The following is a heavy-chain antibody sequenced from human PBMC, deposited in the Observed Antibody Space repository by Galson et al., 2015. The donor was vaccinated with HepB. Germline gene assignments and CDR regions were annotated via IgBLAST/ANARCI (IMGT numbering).Heavy chain of an antibody. V-gene: IGHV3-48*04. CDR3: ARDLPWSFRGYGMDV. CDR1: GFTFKTHS. CDR2: SSSSSSAI. Sequence: SLRLSCAASGFTFKTHSMNWVRQARGKGLEGVSPSSSSSSAIYYADYVKGRFTIFRDNAKNSLYLQMNSLRTADTAVYYCARDLPWSFRGYGMDVWGQGTTVTVSS. D-gene: IGHD2-21*01. J-gene: IGHJ6*02.